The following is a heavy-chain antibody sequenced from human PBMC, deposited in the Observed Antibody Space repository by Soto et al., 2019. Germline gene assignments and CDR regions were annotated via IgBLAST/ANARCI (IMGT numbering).Heavy chain of an antibody. CDR2: IYYSGST. Sequence: SETLSLTCTVSCGSISSGDYYWSWIRQPPGKGLEWIGYIYYSGSTYYNPSLKSRVTISVDTSKNQFSLKLSSVTAADTAVYYCARGEATGTTGYYYGMDVWGQGTTVTVSS. D-gene: IGHD1-1*01. CDR3: ARGEATGTTGYYYGMDV. CDR1: CGSISSGDYY. J-gene: IGHJ6*02. V-gene: IGHV4-30-4*01.